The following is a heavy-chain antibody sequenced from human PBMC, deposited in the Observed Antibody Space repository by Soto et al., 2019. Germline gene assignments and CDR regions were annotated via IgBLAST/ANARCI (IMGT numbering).Heavy chain of an antibody. J-gene: IGHJ6*02. Sequence: EVQLVESGGGLVTPGGSLKLSCEASGFSFSPAWMNWVRQAPGKGLEWVGLIKSKGGGGTADYAAPVKGRFIISRDDSKNTIYLQMNSLKPEDTALYYCIWQQDFYYGRAVWGQGTTVTVSS. V-gene: IGHV3-15*07. CDR3: IWQQDFYYGRAV. CDR2: IKSKGGGGTA. D-gene: IGHD6-13*01. CDR1: GFSFSPAW.